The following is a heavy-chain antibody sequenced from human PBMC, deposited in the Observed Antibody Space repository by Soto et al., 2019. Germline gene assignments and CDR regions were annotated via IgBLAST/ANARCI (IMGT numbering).Heavy chain of an antibody. Sequence: QVQLVQAGAEVKAPGSSVKVSCKATGDLFNNYAFNWVRQAPGQGLEWMGRISPLFSTTNYAQKFQGRVTSGEDEFTAIVYREVSNLESEDTAMYYCASSSSVAAAGYFKFWAQGTLVTVS. V-gene: IGHV1-69*01. CDR2: ISPLFSTT. J-gene: IGHJ4*02. D-gene: IGHD6-13*01. CDR3: ASSSSVAAAGYFKF. CDR1: GDLFNNYA.